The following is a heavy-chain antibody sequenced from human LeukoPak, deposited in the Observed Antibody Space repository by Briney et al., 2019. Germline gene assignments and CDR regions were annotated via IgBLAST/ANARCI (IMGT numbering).Heavy chain of an antibody. CDR3: AREATVVTPSSSY. CDR2: IIPILGIA. CDR1: GGTFSSYT. Sequence: SVKVSCKASGGTFSSYTISWVRQAPGQGLEWKGRIIPILGIANYAQKFQGRVTITADKSTSTAYMELSSLRSEDTAVYYCAREATVVTPSSSYWGQGTLVTVSS. V-gene: IGHV1-69*04. J-gene: IGHJ4*02. D-gene: IGHD4-23*01.